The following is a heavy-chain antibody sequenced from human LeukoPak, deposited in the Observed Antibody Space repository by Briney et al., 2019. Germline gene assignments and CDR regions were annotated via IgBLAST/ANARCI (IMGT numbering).Heavy chain of an antibody. J-gene: IGHJ4*02. CDR1: GGSISSYY. D-gene: IGHD6-13*01. CDR2: IYTSGST. Sequence: SETLSLTCTVSGGSISSYYWSWIRQPAGKGLEWIGRIYTSGSTNYNPSLKSRVTMSVDTSKNQFSLKLSSVTAADTAVYYCARDLEGVGSSWLDYWGQGTLVTVSS. V-gene: IGHV4-4*07. CDR3: ARDLEGVGSSWLDY.